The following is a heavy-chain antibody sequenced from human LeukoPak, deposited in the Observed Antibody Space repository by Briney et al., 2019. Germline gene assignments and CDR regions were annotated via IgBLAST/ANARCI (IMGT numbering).Heavy chain of an antibody. V-gene: IGHV4-34*01. CDR3: ARAGGRSWFDP. J-gene: IGHJ5*02. CDR2: ISHRGST. CDR1: GGSFTGYY. Sequence: PSETLSLTCAVYGGSFTGYYWSWIRQPPGKGLEWIGEISHRGSTNYNPSLKSRVTISVYTSKNQFSLKLTSVTAADTAVYYCARAGGRSWFDPWGQGTLVTVSS.